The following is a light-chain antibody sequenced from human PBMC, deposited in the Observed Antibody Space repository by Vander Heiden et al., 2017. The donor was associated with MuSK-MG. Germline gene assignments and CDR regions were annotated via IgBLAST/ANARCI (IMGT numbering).Light chain of an antibody. J-gene: IGLJ3*02. Sequence: QSALTQPPSAFASPAQSLTISCTGTSSDVGAYRHISWYQQYPGNAPRLVIYDVNERPSGVPDRFSGSKSGNTASLTVSGLQAEDEADYFCASYAGNNTWVFGGGTKLTVL. CDR3: ASYAGNNTWV. V-gene: IGLV2-8*01. CDR2: DVN. CDR1: SSDVGAYRH.